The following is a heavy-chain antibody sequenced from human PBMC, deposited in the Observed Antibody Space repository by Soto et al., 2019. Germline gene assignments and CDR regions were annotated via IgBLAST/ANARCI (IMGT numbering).Heavy chain of an antibody. Sequence: SVKVSCKASGGTFSSYAISWVRQAPGQGLEWMGGIIPIFGTANYAQKFQGRVTITADESTSTAYMELSSLRSEDTAVYYCALRGGYGSREYDYWGQGTLVTVSS. CDR3: ALRGGYGSREYDY. CDR1: GGTFSSYA. J-gene: IGHJ4*02. V-gene: IGHV1-69*13. CDR2: IIPIFGTA. D-gene: IGHD5-12*01.